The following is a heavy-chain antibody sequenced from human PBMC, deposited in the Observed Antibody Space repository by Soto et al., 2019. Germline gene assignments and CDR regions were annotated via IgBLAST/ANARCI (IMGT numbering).Heavy chain of an antibody. V-gene: IGHV4-59*11. CDR2: IYYSGST. Sequence: SETLSLTCSASGVSISSHYWSWIRQPPGKRLEWIGYIYYSGSTTYNPSLKSRLTISLDTSKNQFSLKLSSVTAADTAVYFCARERGLQPYYYYGVDVGGQGTTVTVSS. CDR1: GVSISSHY. D-gene: IGHD1-1*01. CDR3: ARERGLQPYYYYGVDV. J-gene: IGHJ6*02.